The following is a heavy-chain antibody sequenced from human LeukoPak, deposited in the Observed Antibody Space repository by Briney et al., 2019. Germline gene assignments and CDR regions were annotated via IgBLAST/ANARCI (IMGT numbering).Heavy chain of an antibody. CDR2: IIPIFGTA. J-gene: IGHJ3*02. Sequence: SVKVSCKASGGTFSSYAISWVRQAPGQGLERMGRIIPIFGTANYAQKFQGRVTITTDESTSTAYMELSSLRSEDTAVYYCASPRYCSGGSCYVDAFDILGQGTMVTVSS. CDR3: ASPRYCSGGSCYVDAFDI. CDR1: GGTFSSYA. D-gene: IGHD2-15*01. V-gene: IGHV1-69*05.